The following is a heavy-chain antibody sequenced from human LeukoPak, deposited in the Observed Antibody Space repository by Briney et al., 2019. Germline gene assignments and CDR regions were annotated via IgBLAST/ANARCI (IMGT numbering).Heavy chain of an antibody. J-gene: IGHJ4*02. CDR3: ARGRYYDSSGYPYYFDY. Sequence: SSETLSLTCTVSGGSISSYYWSWIRQPPGKGLEWIGEINHSGSTNYNPSLKSRVTISVDTSKNQFSLKLSSVTAADTAVYYCARGRYYDSSGYPYYFDYWGQGTLVTVSS. V-gene: IGHV4-34*01. D-gene: IGHD3-22*01. CDR1: GGSISSYY. CDR2: INHSGST.